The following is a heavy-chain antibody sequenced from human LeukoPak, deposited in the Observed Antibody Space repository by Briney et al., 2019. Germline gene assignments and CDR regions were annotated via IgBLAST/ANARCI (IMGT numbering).Heavy chain of an antibody. CDR3: AKSSSPSWDYYFDY. Sequence: GGSLTLSCAASGFTFSSYAMRGVRQAPGKALEWVSGICGSGGSTYSADSVKGRFTISRDNSKNTLYLQMNSLSAEDTAVYYCAKSSSPSWDYYFDYWGQGTLVTVSS. V-gene: IGHV3-23*01. CDR2: ICGSGGST. CDR1: GFTFSSYA. D-gene: IGHD2-2*01. J-gene: IGHJ4*02.